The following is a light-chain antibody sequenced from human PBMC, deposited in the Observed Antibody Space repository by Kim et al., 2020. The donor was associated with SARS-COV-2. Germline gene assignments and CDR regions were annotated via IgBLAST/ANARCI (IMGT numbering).Light chain of an antibody. CDR1: QTIETW. CDR3: QQYNNYFSWT. J-gene: IGKJ1*01. Sequence: SIGDRVTITCRASQTIETWLAWYQQKPGKAPSLLIYKASTLENGVPSRFSGSGSGTEFTLTISSLQPDDFATYYCQQYNNYFSWTFGPGTKVDIK. V-gene: IGKV1-5*03. CDR2: KAS.